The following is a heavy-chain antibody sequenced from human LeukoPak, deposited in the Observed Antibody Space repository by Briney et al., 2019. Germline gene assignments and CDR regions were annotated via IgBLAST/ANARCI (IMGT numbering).Heavy chain of an antibody. CDR1: GFNLSSYW. J-gene: IGHJ4*02. V-gene: IGHV3-7*01. Sequence: GGSLRLSCAASGFNLSSYWMSWVRQAPGKGLEWVANIKQDGSEKYYVDSLKGRFTISRDNAKNSLYLQMNSLKADDTAVYYSAYSYSAFEYWGQGTLVTVYS. D-gene: IGHD5-18*01. CDR2: IKQDGSEK. CDR3: AYSYSAFEY.